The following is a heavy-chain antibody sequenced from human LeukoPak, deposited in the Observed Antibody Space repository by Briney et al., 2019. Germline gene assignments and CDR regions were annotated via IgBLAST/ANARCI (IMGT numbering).Heavy chain of an antibody. Sequence: AGSVRLSCAASGFTFSSYAMHWVRQAPGKGLEYVSAISSNGGSTLYANSVKGRFTISRDNSKNTLYLQMGSLRAEDMAVYYCARVDLLGYDYWGQGTLVTVSS. CDR3: ARVDLLGYDY. CDR1: GFTFSSYA. J-gene: IGHJ4*02. V-gene: IGHV3-64*01. CDR2: ISSNGGST. D-gene: IGHD1-26*01.